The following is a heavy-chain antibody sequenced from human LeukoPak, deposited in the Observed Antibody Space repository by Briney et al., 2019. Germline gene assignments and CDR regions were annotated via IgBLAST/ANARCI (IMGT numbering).Heavy chain of an antibody. CDR2: INHSGST. J-gene: IGHJ4*02. CDR3: ARVKFSPDY. Sequence: SGTLSLTCAVYGGSFSGYYWSWIRQPPGKGLEWIGEINHSGSTNYNPSLKSRVTISVDTSKNQFSLKLSSVTAADTAVYYCARVKFSPDYWGQGTLVTVSS. V-gene: IGHV4-34*01. CDR1: GGSFSGYY.